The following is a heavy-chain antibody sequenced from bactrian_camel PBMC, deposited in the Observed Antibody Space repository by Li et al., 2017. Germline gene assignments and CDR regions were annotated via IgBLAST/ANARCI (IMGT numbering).Heavy chain of an antibody. CDR3: NVGLCGTWPPGQDNY. CDR2: IGFDGTT. V-gene: IGHV3S53*01. J-gene: IGHJ4*01. Sequence: HVQLVESGGGSVQSGGSMRLSCTARRNPSSTYCMAWFRRAPGKERERVAVIGFDGTTLYANSVKGRFTISQDNAENANAVSLEMNSLKPEDTATYFCNVGLCGTWPPGQDNYWGHGTQVTVS. CDR1: RNPSSTYC. D-gene: IGHD2*01.